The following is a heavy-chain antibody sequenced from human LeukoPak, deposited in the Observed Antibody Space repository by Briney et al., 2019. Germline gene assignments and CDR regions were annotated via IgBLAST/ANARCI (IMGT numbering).Heavy chain of an antibody. V-gene: IGHV4-38-2*02. CDR1: GSSIRSGYY. J-gene: IGHJ4*02. CDR2: ISQSGST. Sequence: PSETLSLTCTVFGSSIRSGYYWGWIRQPPGQGLEWIGSISQSGSTYYNPSLKSRITISLDTSKNRFSLKLTSVTAADTADYYCARNPPATAEFYFDFWGQGTLVTVSS. CDR3: ARNPPATAEFYFDF. D-gene: IGHD1-14*01.